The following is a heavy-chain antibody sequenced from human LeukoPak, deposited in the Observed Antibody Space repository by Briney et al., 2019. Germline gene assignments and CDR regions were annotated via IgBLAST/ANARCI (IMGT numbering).Heavy chain of an antibody. CDR2: ISYDGSNK. V-gene: IGHV3-30*18. CDR3: AKEGAVVPAADTAKSSGIYFDY. J-gene: IGHJ4*02. Sequence: PGGSLRLSCAASRFTFSSYGMHWVRQAPGKGLEWVAVISYDGSNKYYADSVKGRFTISRDNSKNTLYLQMNSLRAEDTAVYYCAKEGAVVPAADTAKSSGIYFDYWGQGTLVTVSS. D-gene: IGHD2-2*01. CDR1: RFTFSSYG.